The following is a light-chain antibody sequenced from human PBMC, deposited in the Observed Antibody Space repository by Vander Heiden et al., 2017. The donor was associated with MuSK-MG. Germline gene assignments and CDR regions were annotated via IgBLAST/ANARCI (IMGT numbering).Light chain of an antibody. V-gene: IGKV1-8*01. CDR1: QGISSY. CDR3: QQYYSYPQT. J-gene: IGKJ2*01. Sequence: AIRMTQSPSSFSASTGDRVTITCRASQGISSYLAGYQQKPGKAPKLLIYAAATLQSGVPSRFSGSGSGTDFTLTISCLQSEDVATDYCQQYYSYPQTFGQGTKLEIK. CDR2: AAA.